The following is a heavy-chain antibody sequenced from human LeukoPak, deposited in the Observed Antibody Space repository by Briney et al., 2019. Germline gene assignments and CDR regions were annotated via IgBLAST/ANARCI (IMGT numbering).Heavy chain of an antibody. D-gene: IGHD7-27*01. CDR3: ARAPPNWGSRRWYFDL. Sequence: ASVKVSCKASGYTFTNYNINWVRQATGRGLEWMAWMNPDSGNTDYAQKFQGRITMTRNTSISTAYMVLSSLRSEDTAVYYCARAPPNWGSRRWYFDLWGRGTLVAVSS. V-gene: IGHV1-8*01. J-gene: IGHJ2*01. CDR2: MNPDSGNT. CDR1: GYTFTNYN.